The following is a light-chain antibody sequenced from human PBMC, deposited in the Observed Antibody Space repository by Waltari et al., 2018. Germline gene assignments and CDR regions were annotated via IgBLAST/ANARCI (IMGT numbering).Light chain of an antibody. J-gene: IGLJ2*01. V-gene: IGLV2-18*02. Sequence: QSALTQPPSVSGSPGQSVTLSCTGTSSDVDNSNRVPWYQQPPGTAPKLIIYEVNNRPSGVPDRFSGSKSGNTASLTISGLQAEDEADYYCSSYGSRTLRIFGGGTKLTVL. CDR3: SSYGSRTLRI. CDR1: SSDVDNSNR. CDR2: EVN.